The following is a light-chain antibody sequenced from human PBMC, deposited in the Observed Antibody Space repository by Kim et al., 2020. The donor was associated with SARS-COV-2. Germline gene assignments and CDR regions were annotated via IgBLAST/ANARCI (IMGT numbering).Light chain of an antibody. J-gene: IGKJ4*01. CDR3: QQYSDWPPLT. V-gene: IGKV3-15*01. CDR2: GAS. CDR1: QSVTYN. Sequence: SPGERVTPSCRASQSVTYNLAWYQHKPGQPPRVLIYGASHRDTGVPARFSGSGSGTEFTLTITSLQSEDVGIYYCQQYSDWPPLTFGGGTKVDIK.